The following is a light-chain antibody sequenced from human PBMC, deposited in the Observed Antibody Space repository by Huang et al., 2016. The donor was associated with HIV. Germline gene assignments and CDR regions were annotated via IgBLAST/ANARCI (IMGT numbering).Light chain of an antibody. CDR2: GAS. CDR1: QSVSSN. Sequence: EIVMTQSPATLSVSPGERATLSCRASQSVSSNLAWYQQNPGQGPRLLIYGASTRATGIPARFSGSGSGTEFTLTISSQQSEDFAVYYCQQYNNWPQAFTFGPGTKVDIK. J-gene: IGKJ3*01. V-gene: IGKV3-15*01. CDR3: QQYNNWPQAFT.